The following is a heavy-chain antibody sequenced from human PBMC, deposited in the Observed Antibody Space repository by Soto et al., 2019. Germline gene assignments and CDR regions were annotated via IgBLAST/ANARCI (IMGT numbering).Heavy chain of an antibody. CDR1: GFTFSDHS. CDR3: TRTMLSYRGSDV. V-gene: IGHV3-72*01. J-gene: IGHJ3*01. Sequence: PGGSLRLSCAASGFTFSDHSMDWVRQAPGKGLEWVGRSRKKDKKYTTEYAASVKDRFTVSRDDSKNSVYLQMNSLKTEDTAVYYCTRTMLSYRGSDVWGQGTMVTVSS. D-gene: IGHD3-10*01. CDR2: SRKKDKKYTT.